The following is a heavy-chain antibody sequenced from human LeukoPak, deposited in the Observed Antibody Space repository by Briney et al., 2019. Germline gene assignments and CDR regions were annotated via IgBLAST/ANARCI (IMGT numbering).Heavy chain of an antibody. D-gene: IGHD5-18*01. Sequence: ASVKVSCKASGYTFTSYGISWVRQAPGQGLEWMGWISAYNGNTNYAQKLQGRVTITADESTSTAYMELSSLRSEDTAVYYCASNPVDTEAFDYWGQGTLVTVSS. J-gene: IGHJ4*02. V-gene: IGHV1-18*01. CDR1: GYTFTSYG. CDR2: ISAYNGNT. CDR3: ASNPVDTEAFDY.